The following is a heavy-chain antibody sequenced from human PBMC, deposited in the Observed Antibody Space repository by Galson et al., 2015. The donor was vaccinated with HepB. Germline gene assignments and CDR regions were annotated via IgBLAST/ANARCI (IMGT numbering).Heavy chain of an antibody. Sequence: SLRLSCAASGFTFSSYAMHWVRQAPGKGLEWVAVISYDGSNKYYADSVKGRFTISRDNSKNTLYLQMNSLRAEDTAVYYCARAFLVADAFDIWGQGTMVTVSS. V-gene: IGHV3-30-3*01. CDR3: ARAFLVADAFDI. CDR1: GFTFSSYA. J-gene: IGHJ3*02. D-gene: IGHD2-15*01. CDR2: ISYDGSNK.